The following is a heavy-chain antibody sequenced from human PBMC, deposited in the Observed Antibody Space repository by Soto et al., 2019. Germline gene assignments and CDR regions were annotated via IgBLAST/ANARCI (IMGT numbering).Heavy chain of an antibody. CDR3: ASNFGVRRFDP. CDR2: INHSGST. Sequence: QVQLQQWGAGLLKPSETLSLTCAVYGGSFSGYYWSWIRQPPGKGLEWIGEINHSGSTNYNPSLKSRVTISVDKSKNQFSLKLSSVTAADTAVYYCASNFGVRRFDPWGQGTLVTVSS. D-gene: IGHD3-10*01. V-gene: IGHV4-34*01. CDR1: GGSFSGYY. J-gene: IGHJ5*02.